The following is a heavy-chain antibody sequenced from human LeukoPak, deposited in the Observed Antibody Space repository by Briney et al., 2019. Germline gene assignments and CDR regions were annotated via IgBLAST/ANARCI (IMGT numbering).Heavy chain of an antibody. J-gene: IGHJ4*02. CDR2: INPNSGGT. Sequence: ASVKVSCKASGYTFTGYYMHWVRRAPGQGLEWMGWINPNSGGTNYAQKFQGRVTMTRDTSISTACMELSRLRSDDTAVYYCARDPREYQLLGNYWGQGTLVTVSS. CDR1: GYTFTGYY. CDR3: ARDPREYQLLGNY. D-gene: IGHD2-2*01. V-gene: IGHV1-2*02.